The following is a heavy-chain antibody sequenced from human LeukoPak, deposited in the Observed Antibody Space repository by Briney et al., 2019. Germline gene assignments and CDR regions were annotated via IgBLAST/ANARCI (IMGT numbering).Heavy chain of an antibody. CDR2: IKEDGSEK. CDR3: ARGSGDVSGYYL. Sequence: GGSLRLSCVASGFALSRYWMSGVRQAPGKGLEWVANIKEDGSEKNYVDSVKGRFTISRDNTKNSLYLQMNSLRVEDTAVYYCARGSGDVSGYYLWGQGTLVTVSS. V-gene: IGHV3-7*04. CDR1: GFALSRYW. J-gene: IGHJ4*02. D-gene: IGHD3-22*01.